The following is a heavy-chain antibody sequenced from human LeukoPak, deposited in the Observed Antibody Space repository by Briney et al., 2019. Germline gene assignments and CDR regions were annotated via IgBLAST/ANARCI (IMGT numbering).Heavy chain of an antibody. D-gene: IGHD3-10*01. CDR2: ISYDGSNN. Sequence: PVRSLCHSRAASGFTFSSYGIHWVRPAPGKGLEWVAVISYDGSNNYYADSMKGRFTISRDNSKNTLYLQMNSLRAEDTAVYYCARGMQLGEWGQGTLVTVSS. CDR1: GFTFSSYG. CDR3: ARGMQLGE. V-gene: IGHV3-30*03. J-gene: IGHJ4*02.